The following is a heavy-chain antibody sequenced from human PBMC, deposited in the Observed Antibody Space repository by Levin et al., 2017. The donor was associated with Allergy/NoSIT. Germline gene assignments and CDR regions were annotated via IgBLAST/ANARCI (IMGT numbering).Heavy chain of an antibody. CDR2: IYPGDSDT. CDR1: GYSFTSYW. D-gene: IGHD1-14*01. Sequence: GESLKISCKGSGYSFTSYWIGWVRQMPGKGLEWMGVIYPGDSDTRYSPSFQGQVTISADKSISTAYLQWSSLKASDTAMYYCARGRTQEPNYYYYMDVWGKGTTVTVSS. V-gene: IGHV5-51*01. CDR3: ARGRTQEPNYYYYMDV. J-gene: IGHJ6*03.